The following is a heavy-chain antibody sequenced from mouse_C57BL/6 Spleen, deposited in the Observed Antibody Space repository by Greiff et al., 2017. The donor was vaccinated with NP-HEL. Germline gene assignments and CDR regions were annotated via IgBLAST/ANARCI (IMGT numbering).Heavy chain of an antibody. J-gene: IGHJ4*01. D-gene: IGHD1-1*01. Sequence: EVQLQQSGAELVRPGASVKLSCTASGFNIKDDYMHWVKQRPEQGLEWIGWIDPENGDTEYASKFQGKATITADTSSNTAYLQLSSLTSEDTAVYYCTSYYYGSSWGYYYAMDYWGQGTSVTVSS. CDR1: GFNIKDDY. V-gene: IGHV14-4*01. CDR3: TSYYYGSSWGYYYAMDY. CDR2: IDPENGDT.